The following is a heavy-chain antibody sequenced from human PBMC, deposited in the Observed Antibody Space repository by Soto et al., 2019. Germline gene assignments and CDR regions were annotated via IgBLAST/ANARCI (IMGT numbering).Heavy chain of an antibody. D-gene: IGHD3-10*01. CDR2: ISSSATFI. J-gene: IGHJ4*02. Sequence: GGSLRLSCAASGFTFSDYYMSWIRQAPGKGLEWVSYISSSATFIYYADSVQGRFTISRDNAKNSLYLQMNSLRAEDTAVYYCARTTMVRGVGGEVFDYWGQGALVTVSS. CDR3: ARTTMVRGVGGEVFDY. V-gene: IGHV3-11*01. CDR1: GFTFSDYY.